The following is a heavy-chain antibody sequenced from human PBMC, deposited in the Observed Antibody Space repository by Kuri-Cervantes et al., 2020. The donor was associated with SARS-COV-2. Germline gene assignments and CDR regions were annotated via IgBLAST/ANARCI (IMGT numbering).Heavy chain of an antibody. CDR3: ARDYPLRWPFWNYYYYMDV. V-gene: IGHV3-7*01. CDR2: IKQDGSEK. J-gene: IGHJ6*03. Sequence: GGSLRLSCAASGFTLSSYWMSWVRQAPGKGLEWVANIKQDGSEKYYVDSVKGRFTISRDNAKNSLYLQMNSLRAEDTAVYYCARDYPLRWPFWNYYYYMDVWGKGTTVTVSS. D-gene: IGHD4-23*01. CDR1: GFTLSSYW.